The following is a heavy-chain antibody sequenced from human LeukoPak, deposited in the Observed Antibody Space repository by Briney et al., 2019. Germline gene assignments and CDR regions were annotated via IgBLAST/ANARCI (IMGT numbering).Heavy chain of an antibody. J-gene: IGHJ4*02. CDR2: ISGSGGST. CDR3: ARGVGTSQRYDY. Sequence: GGSLRLSCSASGFTFSSYAMSWVRQAPGKGLEWVSAISGSGGSTYYADSVKGRFTISRDNAKNSLYLQMNSLRAEDTAVYYCARGVGTSQRYDYWGQGTLVTVSS. D-gene: IGHD1-26*01. V-gene: IGHV3-23*01. CDR1: GFTFSSYA.